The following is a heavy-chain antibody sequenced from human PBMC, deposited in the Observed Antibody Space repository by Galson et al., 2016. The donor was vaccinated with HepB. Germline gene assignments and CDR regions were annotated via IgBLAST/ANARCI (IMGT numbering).Heavy chain of an antibody. V-gene: IGHV4-4*02. CDR2: IFHTGDT. J-gene: IGHJ4*02. D-gene: IGHD6-13*01. CDR1: HDSISSANW. CDR3: ARAPQRIVAGLDY. Sequence: SETLSLTCTVSHDSISSANWWTWVRQPPGKGLEWIGEIFHTGDTNYNPSLKSRVTISVDKSKNQFSLKMTSVTAADTAMYYCARAPQRIVAGLDYWAQGTLVTVSS.